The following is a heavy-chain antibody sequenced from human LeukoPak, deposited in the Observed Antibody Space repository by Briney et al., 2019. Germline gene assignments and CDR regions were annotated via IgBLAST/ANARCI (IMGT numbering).Heavy chain of an antibody. J-gene: IGHJ4*02. V-gene: IGHV1-2*02. CDR2: INPNSGGT. D-gene: IGHD3-3*01. CDR3: ARGRVLRFLEWLLVC. Sequence: GASVKVSCKASGYTFTGYYMHWVRQAPGQGLEWMGWINPNSGGTNYAQKFQGRVTMTRDTSISTAYMELSRLRSDDTAVYYCARGRVLRFLEWLLVCWGQGTLVTVSS. CDR1: GYTFTGYY.